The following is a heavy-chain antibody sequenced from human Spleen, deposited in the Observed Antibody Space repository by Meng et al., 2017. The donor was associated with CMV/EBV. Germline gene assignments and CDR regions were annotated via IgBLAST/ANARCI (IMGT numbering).Heavy chain of an antibody. CDR1: GDSIRSGDHY. D-gene: IGHD6-25*01. V-gene: IGHV4-30-4*08. CDR3: ASPPPRKSGGFPWCLDY. Sequence: LQGSGPGLGQPSQTPSLTFTCSGDSIRSGDHYWSWIRPPPGKGLEWIGHIDHSGITYYNPSLESRVTISVDTSKKRFSLTLNSVTAADTAVYYCASPPPRKSGGFPWCLDYWGRGTLVTVSS. CDR2: IDHSGIT. J-gene: IGHJ4*02.